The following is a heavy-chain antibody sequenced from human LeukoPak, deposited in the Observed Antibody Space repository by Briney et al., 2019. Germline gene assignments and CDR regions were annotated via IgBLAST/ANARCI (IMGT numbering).Heavy chain of an antibody. D-gene: IGHD1-1*01. CDR3: ARQPDYYYYYMDV. J-gene: IGHJ6*03. CDR2: FDPEDGET. V-gene: IGHV1-24*01. Sequence: GASVKVSCKVSGYTPTELSMHWVRQAPGKGLEWMGGFDPEDGETIYAQKFQGRVTMTTDTSTSTAYMELRSLRSDDTAVYYCARQPDYYYYYMDVWGKGTTVTVSS. CDR1: GYTPTELS.